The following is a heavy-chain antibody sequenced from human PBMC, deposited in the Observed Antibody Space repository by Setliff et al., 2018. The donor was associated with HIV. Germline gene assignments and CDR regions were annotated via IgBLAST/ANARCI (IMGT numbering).Heavy chain of an antibody. V-gene: IGHV1-18*01. Sequence: GASVKVSCKASGYTFANYGFSWVRQAPGQGLEWMGWISAYNGNTNYAQKVQGRVTMTTDPSTSTVYMELRSLRSDDTAVYYCARDSALIVGAARFYFDYWGQGTRVTAPQ. D-gene: IGHD1-26*01. CDR3: ARDSALIVGAARFYFDY. J-gene: IGHJ4*02. CDR1: GYTFANYG. CDR2: ISAYNGNT.